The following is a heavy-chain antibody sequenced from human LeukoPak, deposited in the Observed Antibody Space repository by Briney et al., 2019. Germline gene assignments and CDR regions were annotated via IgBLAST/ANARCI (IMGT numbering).Heavy chain of an antibody. CDR1: GFTFSNAW. CDR2: IKSKTDGGTT. V-gene: IGHV3-15*01. J-gene: IGHJ3*02. D-gene: IGHD3-3*01. Sequence: PGGSLRLSCAASGFTFSNAWMSWVRQAPGKGLEWVGRIKSKTDGGTTDYAAPAKGRFTISRDDSKNTLYLQMNSLKTEDTAVYYCTTDLPPLRFDETRGAFDIWGQGTMVTVSS. CDR3: TTDLPPLRFDETRGAFDI.